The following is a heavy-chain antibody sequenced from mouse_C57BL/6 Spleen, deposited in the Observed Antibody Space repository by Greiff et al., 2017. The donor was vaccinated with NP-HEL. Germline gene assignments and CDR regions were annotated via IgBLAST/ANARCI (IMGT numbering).Heavy chain of an antibody. D-gene: IGHD3-2*02. CDR3: TRQLRLRFAY. Sequence: VQLQQPGAELVRPGASVKLSCTASGFNIKDDYMHWVKQRPEQGLEWIGWIDPENGDTEYASKFQGKATITADTSSNTAYLQLSSLTSEDTAVYYCTRQLRLRFAYWGQGTLVTVSA. CDR2: IDPENGDT. CDR1: GFNIKDDY. V-gene: IGHV14-4*01. J-gene: IGHJ3*01.